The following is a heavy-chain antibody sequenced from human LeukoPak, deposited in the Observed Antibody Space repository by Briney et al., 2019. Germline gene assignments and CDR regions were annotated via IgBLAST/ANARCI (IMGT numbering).Heavy chain of an antibody. CDR3: ARLKDDVTKLDY. J-gene: IGHJ4*02. V-gene: IGHV3-74*01. CDR1: GFTFSKYW. CDR2: INTDGTVT. D-gene: IGHD2-8*01. Sequence: GGSLRLSCAASGFTFSKYWMLWVRQAPGKGLESVSRINTDGTVTTYADSVKGRFTVSRDNTKNSLFLQMNSLRAEDTAVYYCARLKDDVTKLDYWGQGTLVTVSS.